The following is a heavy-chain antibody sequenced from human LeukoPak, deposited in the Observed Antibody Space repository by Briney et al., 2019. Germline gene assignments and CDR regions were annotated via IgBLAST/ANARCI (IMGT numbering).Heavy chain of an antibody. J-gene: IGHJ4*02. D-gene: IGHD2-2*01. V-gene: IGHV1-46*01. CDR1: GYTFTSYY. CDR2: INPSGGST. CDR3: ARAGDSTRPWGGYFDY. Sequence: GASVKVSCKASGYTFTSYYMHWVRQAPGQGLEWMGIINPSGGSTSYAQKFQGRVTMTRDTSTSTVYMELSSLSSEDTAVYYCARAGDSTRPWGGYFDYWGQGTLVTVSS.